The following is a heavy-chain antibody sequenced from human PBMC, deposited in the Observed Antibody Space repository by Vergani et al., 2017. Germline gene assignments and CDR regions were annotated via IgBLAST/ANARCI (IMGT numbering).Heavy chain of an antibody. CDR3: ARGVGYCSGGSCSTPNFDY. Sequence: QVQLQQWGAGLLKPSETLSLTCAVYGGSFSGYYWSWIRQPPGKGLEWIGEINHSGSTNYNPSLKSRVTISVDTSKNQFSLKLSSVTAADTAVYYCARGVGYCSGGSCSTPNFDYWGQGTLVTVSS. CDR2: INHSGST. CDR1: GGSFSGYY. J-gene: IGHJ4*02. V-gene: IGHV4-34*01. D-gene: IGHD2-15*01.